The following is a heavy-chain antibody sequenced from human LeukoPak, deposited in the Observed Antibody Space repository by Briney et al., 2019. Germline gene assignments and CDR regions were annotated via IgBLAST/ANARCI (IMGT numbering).Heavy chain of an antibody. Sequence: SETLSLTCTVSGGPISNYYWIGIRQPPGKGLAWIRYIYTSGSTNSNPSLKSRVTISVDTSKNQFSLKLSSVTAADTAVYYCARHVAGGTAFDIWGQRTMVTVSS. V-gene: IGHV4-4*09. CDR1: GGPISNYY. CDR3: ARHVAGGTAFDI. D-gene: IGHD4-23*01. CDR2: IYTSGST. J-gene: IGHJ3*02.